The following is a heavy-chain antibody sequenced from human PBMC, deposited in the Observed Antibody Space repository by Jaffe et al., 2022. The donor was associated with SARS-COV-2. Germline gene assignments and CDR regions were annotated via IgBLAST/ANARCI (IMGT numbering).Heavy chain of an antibody. Sequence: QLQLQESGPGLVKPSETLSLTCTVSGGSIRSGSYYWGWIRQPPGKGLEWIGSIYYSGSTYYNPSLKSRVTISVDTSKNQFSLRLSSVTAADTAVYYCARYGSGSHIWFDPWGQGTLVTVSS. D-gene: IGHD3-10*01. CDR3: ARYGSGSHIWFDP. CDR2: IYYSGST. J-gene: IGHJ5*02. V-gene: IGHV4-39*01. CDR1: GGSIRSGSYY.